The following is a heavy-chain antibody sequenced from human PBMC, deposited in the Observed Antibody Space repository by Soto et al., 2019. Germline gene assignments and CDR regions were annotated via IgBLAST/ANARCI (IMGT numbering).Heavy chain of an antibody. CDR3: AREGDGAAAILDDYFDY. CDR1: GFTFSSYG. D-gene: IGHD2-2*02. J-gene: IGHJ4*02. CDR2: IWYDGSNK. V-gene: IGHV3-33*01. Sequence: PGGSLRLSCAASGFTFSSYGMHWVRQAPGKGLEWVAVIWYDGSNKYYADSVKGRFTISRDNSKNTLYLQMNSLRAEDTAVYYCAREGDGAAAILDDYFDYWGQGTLVTVSS.